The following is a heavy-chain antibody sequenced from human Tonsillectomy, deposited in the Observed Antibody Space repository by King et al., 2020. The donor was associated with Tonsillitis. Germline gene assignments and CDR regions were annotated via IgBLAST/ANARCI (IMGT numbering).Heavy chain of an antibody. V-gene: IGHV4-39*07. D-gene: IGHD5-18*01. CDR1: GGSISSSSYS. CDR3: ASTPWIQLSGFDY. CDR2: IYYRGST. J-gene: IGHJ4*02. Sequence: HLQLQESGPGLVKPSETLSLTCTVSGGSISSSSYSWGWIRQPPGKGLEWIGTIYYRGSTYYNPSLKSRVTVSVDTSKNQFSLKLSSVTAADTAVYYCASTPWIQLSGFDYWGQGALVTVSS.